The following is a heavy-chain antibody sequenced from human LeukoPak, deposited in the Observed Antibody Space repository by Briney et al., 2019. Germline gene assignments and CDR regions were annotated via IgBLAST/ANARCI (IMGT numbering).Heavy chain of an antibody. CDR2: IKQDGSEK. D-gene: IGHD2-15*01. CDR3: ATFFHCSGGSCYGRWFDP. CDR1: GFTFSSYW. Sequence: PGGSLRLSCAASGFTFSSYWMSWVRQAPGKGLEWVANIKQDGSEKYYADSVKGRFTISRDNSKNTLYLQMNSLRAEDTAVYYCATFFHCSGGSCYGRWFDPWGQGTLVTVSS. J-gene: IGHJ5*02. V-gene: IGHV3-7*01.